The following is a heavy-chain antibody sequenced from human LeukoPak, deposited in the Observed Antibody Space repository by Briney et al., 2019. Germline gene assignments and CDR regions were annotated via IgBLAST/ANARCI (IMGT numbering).Heavy chain of an antibody. V-gene: IGHV4-34*01. J-gene: IGHJ4*02. CDR1: GGSFSGYY. Sequence: SETLSPTCAVYGGSFSGYYWSWIRQPPGKGLEWIGEINHSGSTNYNPSLKSRVTISVDTSKNQFSLKLSSVTAADTAVYYCARGPRFYGSGSYFDYWGQGTLVTVSS. CDR2: INHSGST. D-gene: IGHD3-10*01. CDR3: ARGPRFYGSGSYFDY.